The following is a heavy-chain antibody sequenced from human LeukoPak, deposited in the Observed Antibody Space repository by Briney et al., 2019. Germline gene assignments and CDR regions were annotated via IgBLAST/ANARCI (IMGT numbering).Heavy chain of an antibody. J-gene: IGHJ4*02. CDR3: VRDLNWAFDD. Sequence: GGSLRLSCGASGFTFSRYTMNWVRQAPGKELEWISNIRSESSSTTYADSVKGRFTISRDNAKNSLYLQINSLRAEDTAVYYCVRDLNWAFDDWGQGTLVTVYS. V-gene: IGHV3-48*01. D-gene: IGHD3-16*01. CDR1: GFTFSRYT. CDR2: IRSESSST.